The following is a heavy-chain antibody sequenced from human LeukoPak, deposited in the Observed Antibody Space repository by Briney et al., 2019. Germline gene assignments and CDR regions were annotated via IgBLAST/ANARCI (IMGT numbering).Heavy chain of an antibody. CDR2: ISGSGGST. V-gene: IGHV3-23*01. CDR1: GFTFSNSA. Sequence: GGSLRLSCAASGFTFSNSAMSWVRQAPGKGLVWVSGISGSGGSTYYADSVKGRFTISRDNSKNTVYLHMHSLRAEDTAVYYCARAMMVVANLWGVFDYWGQGTLVTVSS. D-gene: IGHD3-22*01. CDR3: ARAMMVVANLWGVFDY. J-gene: IGHJ4*02.